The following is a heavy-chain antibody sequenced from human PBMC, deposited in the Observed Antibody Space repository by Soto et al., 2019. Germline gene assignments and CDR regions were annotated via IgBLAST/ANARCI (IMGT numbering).Heavy chain of an antibody. J-gene: IGHJ4*02. CDR1: GGSISSSSYY. V-gene: IGHV4-39*01. CDR2: IYYSGST. D-gene: IGHD4-4*01. Sequence: QLQLQESGPGLVKPWETLSLTCTVSGGSISSSSYYWGWIRQPPGKGLEWIGSIYYSGSTYYNPSLKSRVTISVDTSKNQFSLKLSSVIAADTAVYYCARWLQYPFDYWGQGTQVTVSS. CDR3: ARWLQYPFDY.